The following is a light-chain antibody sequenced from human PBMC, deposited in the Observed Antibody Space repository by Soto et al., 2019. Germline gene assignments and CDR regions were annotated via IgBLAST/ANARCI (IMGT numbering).Light chain of an antibody. CDR3: SSYTSRSTLEV. J-gene: IGLJ1*01. CDR2: DVS. Sequence: QSALTQPASVSGSPGQSITISCTGTSSDVGGYNYVSWYQQHPGKAPKLMIYDVSNRPSGVSNRFSGSKSGNTASLTISGLQAEDEADYYCSSYTSRSTLEVFGTGTKVTGL. V-gene: IGLV2-14*01. CDR1: SSDVGGYNY.